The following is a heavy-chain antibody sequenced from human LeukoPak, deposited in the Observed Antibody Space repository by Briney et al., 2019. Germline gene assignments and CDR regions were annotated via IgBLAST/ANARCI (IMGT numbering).Heavy chain of an antibody. V-gene: IGHV1-18*01. CDR1: GYTFTSYG. CDR2: ISAYNGNT. CDR3: ARVMATKTYNWFDP. J-gene: IGHJ5*02. Sequence: GASVKVSCKASGYTFTSYGISWVRQAPGQGLEWMGWISAYNGNTNYAQKLQGRVTMTTDTSTSTAYMELSSLRSEDTAVYYCARVMATKTYNWFDPWGQGTLVTVSS. D-gene: IGHD5-24*01.